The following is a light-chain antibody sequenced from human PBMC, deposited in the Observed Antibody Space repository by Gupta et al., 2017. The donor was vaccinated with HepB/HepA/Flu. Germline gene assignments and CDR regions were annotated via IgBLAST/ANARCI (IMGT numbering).Light chain of an antibody. J-gene: IGKJ4*01. CDR1: QSITSY. CDR3: QYSERTPFT. Sequence: DIQMTQSPSTLSASLGDRVTITCRASQSITSYLNWYQQKPGEAPKLLIHSASTLQSGVPSRFSGSGSGTXFTLTIXRLHPEDIATYSCQYSERTPFTFGXGTKVEIK. CDR2: SAS. V-gene: IGKV1-39*01.